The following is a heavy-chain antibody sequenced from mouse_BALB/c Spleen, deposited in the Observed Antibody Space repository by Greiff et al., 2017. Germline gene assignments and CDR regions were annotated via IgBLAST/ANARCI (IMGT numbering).Heavy chain of an antibody. V-gene: IGHV1-69*02. J-gene: IGHJ4*01. CDR1: GYTFTSYW. CDR2: IDPSDSYT. Sequence: VQLQQPGAELVKPGASVKLSCKASGYTFTSYWMHWVKQRPGQGLEWIGEIDPSDSYTNYNQKFKGKATLTVDKSSSTAYMQLSSLTSEDSAVYYCARHYGTHYAMDYWGQGTSVTVSS. CDR3: ARHYGTHYAMDY. D-gene: IGHD2-1*01.